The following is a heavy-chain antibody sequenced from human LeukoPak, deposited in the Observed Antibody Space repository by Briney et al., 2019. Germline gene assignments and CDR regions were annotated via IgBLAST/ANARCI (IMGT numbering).Heavy chain of an antibody. V-gene: IGHV4-34*01. CDR3: ARRGLKVPAAVYYYYYYMDV. J-gene: IGHJ6*03. Sequence: SETLSLTCAVYGGSFSGYYWSWIRQPSGKGLEWIGEINHSGSTNYNPSLKSRVTISVDTSKNQFSLKLSSVTAADTAVYYCARRGLKVPAAVYYYYYYMDVWGKGTTVTVSS. CDR2: INHSGST. CDR1: GGSFSGYY. D-gene: IGHD2-2*01.